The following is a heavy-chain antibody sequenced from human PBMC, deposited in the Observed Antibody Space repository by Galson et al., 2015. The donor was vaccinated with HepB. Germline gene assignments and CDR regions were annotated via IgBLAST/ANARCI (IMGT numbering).Heavy chain of an antibody. D-gene: IGHD3-10*01. Sequence: CAISGDSVSSNSAAWNWIRQSPSRGLEWLGRTYYRSKWYNDYAVSVKSRITINPDTSKNQFSLQLNSVTPEDTAVYYCARVELLWFGELLYQAYYFDYWGQGTLVTVSS. CDR1: GDSVSSNSAA. CDR2: TYYRSKWYN. V-gene: IGHV6-1*01. J-gene: IGHJ4*02. CDR3: ARVELLWFGELLYQAYYFDY.